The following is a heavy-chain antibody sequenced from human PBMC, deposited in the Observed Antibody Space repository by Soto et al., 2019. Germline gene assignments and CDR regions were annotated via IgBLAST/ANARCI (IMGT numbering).Heavy chain of an antibody. CDR1: GYSISSGGYY. Sequence: PXETLSLTCTVAGYSISSGGYYWSWIRQHPGKGLEWIGYIYYTGSTYYNPSLKSRVSISVDTSKNQFSLKLTSVTAADTAVYYCARDQEVNYSNYGGTDYYYGMDVWGQGTTVTVSS. V-gene: IGHV4-31*03. D-gene: IGHD4-4*01. CDR2: IYYTGST. J-gene: IGHJ6*02. CDR3: ARDQEVNYSNYGGTDYYYGMDV.